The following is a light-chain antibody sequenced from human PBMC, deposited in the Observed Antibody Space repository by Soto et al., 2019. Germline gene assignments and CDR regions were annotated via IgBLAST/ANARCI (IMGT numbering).Light chain of an antibody. J-gene: IGKJ1*01. CDR3: QQYGSTPRWT. V-gene: IGKV3-20*01. CDR2: GES. CDR1: QSVSSNY. Sequence: EIVLTQSPGTLSLSPGKRATLSCRAIQSVSSNYLSWYQQKTRQAPRMLIYGESSRAASIPDRFSGSSSGTAFTISISSLEHEEFAVYYCQQYGSTPRWTFGQGTKVDI.